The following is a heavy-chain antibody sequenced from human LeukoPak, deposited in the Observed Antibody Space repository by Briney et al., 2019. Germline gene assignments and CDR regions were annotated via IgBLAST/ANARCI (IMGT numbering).Heavy chain of an antibody. D-gene: IGHD3-22*01. Sequence: SGGSWGLCCGASGFDFDYYSMDWVRQAPGKGLEWVSLISGVGGSTYYADSVKGRFTISRDNSKNSLYLQMNSLRTEDTALYYCAKAYSGYYCYGMDVWGQGTTVTVSS. CDR2: ISGVGGST. CDR1: GFDFDYYS. V-gene: IGHV3-43*02. J-gene: IGHJ6*02. CDR3: AKAYSGYYCYGMDV.